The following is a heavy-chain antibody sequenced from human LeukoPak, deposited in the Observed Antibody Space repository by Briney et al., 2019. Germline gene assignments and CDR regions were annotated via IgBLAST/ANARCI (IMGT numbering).Heavy chain of an antibody. D-gene: IGHD3-3*01. CDR3: ASYDFWSGYYSAEYFQH. J-gene: IGHJ1*01. V-gene: IGHV4-30-4*08. Sequence: SETLSLTCTVSGGSISSGDYYWSWIRQPPGRGLEWIGYIYYSGSTYYNPSLKSRVTISVDTSKNQFSLKLSSVTAADTAVYYCASYDFWSGYYSAEYFQHWGQGTLVTVSS. CDR2: IYYSGST. CDR1: GGSISSGDYY.